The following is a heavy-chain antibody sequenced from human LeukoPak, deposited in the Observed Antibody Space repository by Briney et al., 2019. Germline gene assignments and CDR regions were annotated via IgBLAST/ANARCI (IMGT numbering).Heavy chain of an antibody. D-gene: IGHD2/OR15-2a*01. V-gene: IGHV3-74*01. Sequence: GGSLRLSCAASGFTFSNYFMNWVRQAPGKGLVWVSRIKSDGSTTGYADSVKGRFTISRDNAKHTLYLQMNSLRAEDTAVYYCARANSMAFDIWGQGTMVTVSS. CDR2: IKSDGSTT. J-gene: IGHJ3*02. CDR3: ARANSMAFDI. CDR1: GFTFSNYF.